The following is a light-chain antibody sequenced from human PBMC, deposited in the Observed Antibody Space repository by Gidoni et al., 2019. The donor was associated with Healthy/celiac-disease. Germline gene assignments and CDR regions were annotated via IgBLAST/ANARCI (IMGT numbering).Light chain of an antibody. J-gene: IGKJ1*01. CDR2: KAS. CDR3: QQYNSYWT. V-gene: IGKV1-5*03. CDR1: QSISSW. Sequence: DIQMTQSPSTLSASVGDRVTIPCRASQSISSWLAWYQQKPGKAPKLLIYKASTLASGVPSRCSGSGSGKEFTLTISSQQPDDFATYYCQQYNSYWTFGQGTKVEIK.